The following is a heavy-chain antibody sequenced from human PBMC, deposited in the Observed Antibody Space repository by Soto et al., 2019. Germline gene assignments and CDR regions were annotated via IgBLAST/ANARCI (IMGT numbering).Heavy chain of an antibody. V-gene: IGHV3-48*02. CDR1: GFTFSTFS. Sequence: EVQLVESGGGSVQPAGSLRLSCAASGFTFSTFSMNWVRQAPGRGLEWISYISGGGRPISYADSVKGRFTISRDNAKNSLYLQMDSLTDEDTAVYYCARDLGWSFDSWGQGTPVTVSS. CDR3: ARDLGWSFDS. D-gene: IGHD6-19*01. J-gene: IGHJ4*02. CDR2: ISGGGRPI.